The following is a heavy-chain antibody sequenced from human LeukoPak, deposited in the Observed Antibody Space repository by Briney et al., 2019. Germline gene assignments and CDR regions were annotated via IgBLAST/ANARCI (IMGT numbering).Heavy chain of an antibody. V-gene: IGHV4-34*01. Sequence: SETLSLTCGVSGGSFIDYYWKWIRQSPGKGLEWIGEINHSGSTNYNPSLKSRVTMSVDTSKKQFSLRLRPVSAADTAIYYCTRSGYTRRFMDYWGQGTLVTVSS. CDR1: GGSFIDYY. J-gene: IGHJ4*02. D-gene: IGHD1-1*01. CDR2: INHSGST. CDR3: TRSGYTRRFMDY.